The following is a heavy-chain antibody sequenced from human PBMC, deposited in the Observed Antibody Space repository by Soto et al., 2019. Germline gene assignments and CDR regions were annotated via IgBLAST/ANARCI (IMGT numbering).Heavy chain of an antibody. CDR2: LWFDGSNE. D-gene: IGHD3-10*01. CDR1: GFPFRRYD. V-gene: IGHV3-33*06. J-gene: IGHJ6*02. CDR3: AKVLYASESFDSEEAPYGMDV. Sequence: QVQLVESGGGVVHPGRSLRLSCAASGFPFRRYDMHWVRQAPGKGLEWVAVLWFDGSNEYYADSVQGRFTISRDNSKNTLYLQIDSLRAEDTAVYYCAKVLYASESFDSEEAPYGMDVWGQGTTVTVSS.